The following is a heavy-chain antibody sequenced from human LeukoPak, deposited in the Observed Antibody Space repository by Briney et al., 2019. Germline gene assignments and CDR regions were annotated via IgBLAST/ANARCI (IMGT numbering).Heavy chain of an antibody. D-gene: IGHD3-22*01. V-gene: IGHV5-10-1*01. CDR3: ARLGNSGYYFDY. Sequence: GESLKISCKGSGYSFTSYWIGWVRQMPGKGLEWMGRIGPSDSYTNYSPSFQGHVTISVDKSITTAYLQWSSLKASDTAIYYCARLGNSGYYFDYWGQGTLVTVSS. J-gene: IGHJ4*02. CDR1: GYSFTSYW. CDR2: IGPSDSYT.